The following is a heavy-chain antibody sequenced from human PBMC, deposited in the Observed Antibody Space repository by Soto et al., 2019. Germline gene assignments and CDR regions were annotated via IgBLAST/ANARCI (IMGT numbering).Heavy chain of an antibody. CDR1: GFTFSSYG. V-gene: IGHV3-23*01. D-gene: IGHD1-7*01. J-gene: IGHJ4*02. CDR3: AKDRRAGGNYGFYSDF. Sequence: EVQLLESGGGLVQPGGSLRLSCAASGFTFSSYGMTWVRQAPGKGLEWVSFSSATGAGTYYADSVKGRFTISRDNSKNTLYLQMTSLSTDDTAGYYCAKDRRAGGNYGFYSDFWGQGALVIVSS. CDR2: SSATGAGT.